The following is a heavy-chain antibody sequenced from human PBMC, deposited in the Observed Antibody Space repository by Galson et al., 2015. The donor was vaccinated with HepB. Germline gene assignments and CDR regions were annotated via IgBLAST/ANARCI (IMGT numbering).Heavy chain of an antibody. J-gene: IGHJ4*02. CDR1: GGSINIPNW. CDR3: AREAVADRGWGFDH. Sequence: SESLSLACSVSGGSINIPNWWCWVRQPPGKGLVWIGKLYHSGITKCNPSLKSRLIISADKSKYQFSLELTSVTAADTAVYYCAREAVADRGWGFDHWGQGTLVTVSS. D-gene: IGHD6-19*01. CDR2: LYHSGIT. V-gene: IGHV4-4*02.